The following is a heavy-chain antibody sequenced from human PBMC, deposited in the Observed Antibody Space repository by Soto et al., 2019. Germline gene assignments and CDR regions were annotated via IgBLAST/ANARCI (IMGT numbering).Heavy chain of an antibody. J-gene: IGHJ3*02. Sequence: ASVKVSCXVSGYTLTELSMHWVRQAPGKGLEWMGGFDPEDGETIYAQKFQGRVTMTEDTSTDTAYMELSSLRPEDTAVYYCATVSSGWYAGAFDIWGQGTMVTVSS. CDR3: ATVSSGWYAGAFDI. V-gene: IGHV1-24*01. CDR1: GYTLTELS. D-gene: IGHD6-19*01. CDR2: FDPEDGET.